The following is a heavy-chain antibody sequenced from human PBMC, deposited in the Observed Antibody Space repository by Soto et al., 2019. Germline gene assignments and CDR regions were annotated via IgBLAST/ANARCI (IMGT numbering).Heavy chain of an antibody. CDR3: VRHWGG. CDR1: GFTFNTYD. Sequence: EVQLLESGGGLVQPGGSLRFSCAASGFTFNTYDMSWVRQAPGTGLEWVSSIATTGETTFYADSVRGRFTSSRDNSKNTLFLQINTLRADATAIDYCVRHWGGWGHGTLVTVSS. J-gene: IGHJ4*01. D-gene: IGHD2-21*01. CDR2: IATTGETT. V-gene: IGHV3-23*01.